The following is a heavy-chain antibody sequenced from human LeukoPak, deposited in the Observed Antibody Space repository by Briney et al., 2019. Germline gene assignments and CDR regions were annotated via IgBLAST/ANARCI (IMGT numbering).Heavy chain of an antibody. D-gene: IGHD4-11*01. CDR2: ISGGGGST. J-gene: IGHJ4*02. V-gene: IGHV3-23*01. CDR1: GFTFSSYA. CDR3: AKGDYSNYEGYFDY. Sequence: PGGSLRLSCAASGFTFSSYAMSWVRQAPGKGLEWVSAISGGGGSTYYADSVKGRFTISRDNSKNTLYLQMNSLRAEDTAVYYCAKGDYSNYEGYFDYWGQGTLVTVSS.